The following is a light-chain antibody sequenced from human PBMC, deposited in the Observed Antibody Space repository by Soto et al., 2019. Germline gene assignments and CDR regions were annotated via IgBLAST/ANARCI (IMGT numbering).Light chain of an antibody. CDR2: GAS. J-gene: IGKJ1*01. V-gene: IGKV3-20*01. Sequence: EVVLTQSPGTLSLSPGQRATLSCRASQTLSSSYLAWYQRKPGQAPRLLIFGASSRATGIPDRFSGSGSGTDFTLTITSLEPEDFAFYYCHQRQRWPRTFGQGTKVEIK. CDR3: HQRQRWPRT. CDR1: QTLSSSY.